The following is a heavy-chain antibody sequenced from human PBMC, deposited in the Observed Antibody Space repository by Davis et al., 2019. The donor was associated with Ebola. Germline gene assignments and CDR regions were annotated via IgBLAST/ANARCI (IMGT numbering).Heavy chain of an antibody. CDR2: ISSSSTYI. CDR1: GFTFSTYS. Sequence: GESLKISCAASGFTFSTYSVNWVRQAPGRGLEWVSYISSSSTYIYYSDSVKGRFTISRDNAKNTLFLQMNSLRAEDTAVYYCAKDRGYYFDSSGYYSVGFDSWGQGTLVTVSS. CDR3: AKDRGYYFDSSGYYSVGFDS. J-gene: IGHJ4*02. D-gene: IGHD3-22*01. V-gene: IGHV3-21*04.